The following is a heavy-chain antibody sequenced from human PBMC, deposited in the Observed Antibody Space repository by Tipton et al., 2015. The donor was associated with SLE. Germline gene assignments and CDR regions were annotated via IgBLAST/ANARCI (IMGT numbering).Heavy chain of an antibody. D-gene: IGHD3-16*01. CDR3: AKDRGSQGDAFDI. V-gene: IGHV3-9*01. CDR1: GFTFYDYA. Sequence: SLRLSCAASGFTFYDYAMHWVRQAPGKGLEWVSGISWNSGSIGYADSVKGRFTISRDNAKNSLYLQMNSLRAEDTALYYCAKDRGSQGDAFDIWGQGTMVTVSS. J-gene: IGHJ3*02. CDR2: ISWNSGSI.